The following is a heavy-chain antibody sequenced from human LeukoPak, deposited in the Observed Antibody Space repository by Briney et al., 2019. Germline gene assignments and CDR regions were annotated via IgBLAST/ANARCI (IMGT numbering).Heavy chain of an antibody. J-gene: IGHJ3*02. V-gene: IGHV3-15*01. D-gene: IGHD6-13*01. CDR1: GLIFNNAW. Sequence: PGGSLRLSCAASGLIFNNAWMTWVRQVPGKGLEWVGRIKDKTQGATTDYAAPVKGRFTISRDDSKNTVFLQMNSLKVEDTAVYHCTTWDENYSTSAHWDDAFAIWGQGTMVTVSS. CDR3: TTWDENYSTSAHWDDAFAI. CDR2: IKDKTQGATT.